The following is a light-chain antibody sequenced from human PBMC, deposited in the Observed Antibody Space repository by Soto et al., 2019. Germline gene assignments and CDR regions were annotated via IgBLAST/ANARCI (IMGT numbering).Light chain of an antibody. CDR3: NSYTSKSTGV. CDR1: SSDVGGYNY. J-gene: IGLJ1*01. V-gene: IGLV2-14*01. CDR2: EVS. Sequence: QSALTQPASVSGSPGQSITISCTGTSSDVGGYNYVSWYQQHPGKAPKLIIYEVSNRPSGVSNRFSGSKSGNTASLTISGLEAEDGADYYCNSYTSKSTGVFGTGTKVTAL.